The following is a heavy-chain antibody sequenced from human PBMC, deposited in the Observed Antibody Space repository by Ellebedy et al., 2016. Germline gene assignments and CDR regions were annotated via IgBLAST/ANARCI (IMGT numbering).Heavy chain of an antibody. CDR1: GGSISSYY. CDR3: ARIGSSGWYGGYYMDV. CDR2: IYYSGST. D-gene: IGHD6-19*01. J-gene: IGHJ6*03. V-gene: IGHV4-59*13. Sequence: SETLSLXXTVSGGSISSYYWSWIRQPPGKGLEWIGYIYYSGSTNYNPSLKSRVTISVDTSKNQFSLKLSSVTAADTAVYYCARIGSSGWYGGYYMDVWGKGTTVTVSS.